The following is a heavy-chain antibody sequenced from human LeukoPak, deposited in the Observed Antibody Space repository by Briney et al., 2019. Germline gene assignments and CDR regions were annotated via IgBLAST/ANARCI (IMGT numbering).Heavy chain of an antibody. J-gene: IGHJ4*02. CDR3: ARVASTGPFDY. Sequence: PSETLSLTCTVSGGSISSYYWSWIRQAPGKGLEWIGYIYYSGSANYNPSLKSRVTMSVDTSKNQFSLKLSSVTAADTAVYYCARVASTGPFDYWGQGTPVTVSS. V-gene: IGHV4-59*01. CDR1: GGSISSYY. CDR2: IYYSGSA. D-gene: IGHD2-8*02.